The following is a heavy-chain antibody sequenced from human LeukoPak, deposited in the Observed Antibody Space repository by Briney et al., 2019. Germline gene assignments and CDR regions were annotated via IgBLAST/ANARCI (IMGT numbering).Heavy chain of an antibody. J-gene: IGHJ4*02. Sequence: GGSLRLSCAASGFTFSSYSMNWVRQAPGKGLEWVSYISITSNTMYYADSVKGRFTISRDNAKTSQYLQMNSLTPEDTAVYYCARISVIRGLSSFDSWGQGTLVTVSS. CDR3: ARISVIRGLSSFDS. CDR1: GFTFSSYS. V-gene: IGHV3-48*04. D-gene: IGHD3-10*01. CDR2: ISITSNTM.